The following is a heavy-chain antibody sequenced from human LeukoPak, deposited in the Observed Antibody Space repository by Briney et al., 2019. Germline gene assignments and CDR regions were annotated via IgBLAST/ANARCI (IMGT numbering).Heavy chain of an antibody. D-gene: IGHD4-17*01. V-gene: IGHV4-39*07. Sequence: SETLSLTCTVSGGSVSSGSYYWGWIRQPPGKGLEWIGNIYYSGSTYYNPSLKSRVTISVETSKNQFSLKLSSVTAADTAVYYCARAPIYYGDYVWFDPWGQGTLVTVSS. CDR3: ARAPIYYGDYVWFDP. CDR2: IYYSGST. J-gene: IGHJ5*02. CDR1: GGSVSSGSYY.